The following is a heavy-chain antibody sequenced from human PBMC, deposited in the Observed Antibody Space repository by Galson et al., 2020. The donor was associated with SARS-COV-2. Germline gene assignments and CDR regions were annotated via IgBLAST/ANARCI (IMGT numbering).Heavy chain of an antibody. CDR2: MIVSGA. CDR3: ARDRGWAGDF. J-gene: IGHJ4*02. D-gene: IGHD3-10*01. CDR1: GYDFAPYY. V-gene: IGHV1-46*01. Sequence: ASVKVSCKASGYDFAPYYMNWVRQAPGQGLEWMGLMIVSGANTAQKFHGRLTLTRDTSTGTAYMYLTSLTSEDTAVYYCARDRGWAGDFWGQGTLVSVSS.